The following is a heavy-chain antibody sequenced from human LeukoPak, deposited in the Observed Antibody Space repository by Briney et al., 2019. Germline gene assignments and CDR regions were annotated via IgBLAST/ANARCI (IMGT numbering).Heavy chain of an antibody. CDR1: GYSFTSYW. CDR2: IYPGDSDT. Sequence: GESLQISCQGSGYSFTSYWIGWVRQLPGKGLEWMGIIYPGDSDTRYSPSFQGQVTISADKSISTAYLQWSSLKVSDTAMYYCATHSWDTAMGIFDYWGQGTLVTVSS. J-gene: IGHJ4*02. CDR3: ATHSWDTAMGIFDY. D-gene: IGHD5-18*01. V-gene: IGHV5-51*01.